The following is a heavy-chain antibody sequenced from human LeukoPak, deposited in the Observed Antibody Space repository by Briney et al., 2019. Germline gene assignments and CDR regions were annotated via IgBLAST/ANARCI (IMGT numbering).Heavy chain of an antibody. V-gene: IGHV4-4*07. CDR3: TRARASSCSGGSCPFFLGY. D-gene: IGHD2-15*01. Sequence: SETLSLTCTVSGGSISSYYWSWIWQPAANGQDRIGRIYSTGTTDYNHCLKSRVTRSLDTSKNQVTLGQSSVTAADTAVYYCTRARASSCSGGSCPFFLGYWGPGAQGNGSS. CDR1: GGSISSYY. CDR2: IYSTGTT. J-gene: IGHJ4*02.